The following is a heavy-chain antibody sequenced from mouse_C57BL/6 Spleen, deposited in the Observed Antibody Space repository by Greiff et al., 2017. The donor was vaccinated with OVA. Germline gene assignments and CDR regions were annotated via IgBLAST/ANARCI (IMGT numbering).Heavy chain of an antibody. V-gene: IGHV1-15*01. CDR1: GYTFTDYE. CDR2: IDPETGGT. J-gene: IGHJ1*03. Sequence: QVQLKQSGAELVRPGASVTLSCKASGYTFTDYEMHWVKQTPVHGLEWIGAIDPETGGTAYNQKFKGKAILTADKSSSTAYMELRSLTSEDSAVYYCTRGDDYDGYFDVWGTGTTVTVSS. D-gene: IGHD2-4*01. CDR3: TRGDDYDGYFDV.